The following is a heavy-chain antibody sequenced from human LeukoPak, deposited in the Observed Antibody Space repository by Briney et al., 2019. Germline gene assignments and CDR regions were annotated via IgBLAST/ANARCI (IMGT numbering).Heavy chain of an antibody. CDR1: GFTFSSYN. CDR2: ISTSSSYI. V-gene: IGHV3-21*01. Sequence: GGSLRLSCAASGFTFSSYNMNWFRRAPGKGLEWVSSISTSSSYIYYADSVKGRFTISRDNAKNPLYLQMNSLRAEDTAVYYCARLVVVTAIPARGPSDYWGQGTLVTVSS. D-gene: IGHD2-21*02. J-gene: IGHJ4*02. CDR3: ARLVVVTAIPARGPSDY.